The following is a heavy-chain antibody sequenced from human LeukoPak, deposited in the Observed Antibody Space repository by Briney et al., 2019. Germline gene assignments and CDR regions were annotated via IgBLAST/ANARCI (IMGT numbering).Heavy chain of an antibody. Sequence: GGSLRLSCAASGFTFSSYEMNWVRQAPGKGLEWVSYISSSGSTLYYADSVKGRFTISRDNAKNSLYLQMNSLRAEDTAVYYCARGYIAAAGTGNWFDPWGQGTLVTVSS. CDR1: GFTFSSYE. CDR3: ARGYIAAAGTGNWFDP. J-gene: IGHJ5*02. D-gene: IGHD6-13*01. CDR2: ISSSGSTL. V-gene: IGHV3-48*03.